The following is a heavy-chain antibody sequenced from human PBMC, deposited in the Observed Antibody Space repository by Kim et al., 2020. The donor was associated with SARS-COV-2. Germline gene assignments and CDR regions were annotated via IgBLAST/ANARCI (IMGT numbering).Heavy chain of an antibody. CDR1: GYTFTGYY. V-gene: IGHV1-2*06. D-gene: IGHD3-22*01. CDR3: ASDRYYYDSNDSGSTGGDFDY. J-gene: IGHJ4*02. CDR2: INPNSGGT. Sequence: ASVKVSCKASGYTFTGYYMHWVRQAPGQGLEWMGRINPNSGGTNFAQKFQGRVTMTRDTSISTAYMELSRLRSDDTAVYYCASDRYYYDSNDSGSTGGDFDYWGQGTLVTVSS.